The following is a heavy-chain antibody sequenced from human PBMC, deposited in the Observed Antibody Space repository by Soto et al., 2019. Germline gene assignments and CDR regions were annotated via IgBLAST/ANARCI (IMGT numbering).Heavy chain of an antibody. Sequence: QLQLQESGSGLVEPSQTLSLTCAVSGGSLSSGGYSRYSWSWIRQPPGKGLEWIGYIHYSGSTYYNPSLESRVSMAVDRSKSELTLNLNSVTAADTAVYYCARTGDTALLFYFDYWRQGTLVTVPS. V-gene: IGHV4-30-2*01. CDR3: ARTGDTALLFYFDY. CDR1: GGSLSSGGYSRYS. J-gene: IGHJ4*02. D-gene: IGHD5-18*01. CDR2: IHYSGST.